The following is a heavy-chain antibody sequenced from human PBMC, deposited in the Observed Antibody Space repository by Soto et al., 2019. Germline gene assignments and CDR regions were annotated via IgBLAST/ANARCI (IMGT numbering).Heavy chain of an antibody. V-gene: IGHV4-34*01. Sequence: SETLSLTCAVYGGSFSGYYWSWIRQPPWKGLEWIGEINHSGSTNYNPSLKSRVTISVDTSKNQFSLKLSSVTAADTAVYYCARAGVILSFDSWGQGTLVTLPS. D-gene: IGHD3-16*01. CDR3: ARAGVILSFDS. CDR1: GGSFSGYY. J-gene: IGHJ4*02. CDR2: INHSGST.